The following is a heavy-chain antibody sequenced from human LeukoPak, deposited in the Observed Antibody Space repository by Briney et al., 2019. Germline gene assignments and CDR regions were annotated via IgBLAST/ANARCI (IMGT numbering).Heavy chain of an antibody. CDR1: GFTFDDYA. CDR3: AKDGRFGEPPFDY. J-gene: IGHJ4*02. V-gene: IGHV3-9*01. Sequence: GGSLRLSCAASGFTFDDYAMHWVRQAPGKGLEWVSGISWSSGSIGYADSVKGRFTISRDNAKNSLHLQMNSLRAEDTALYYCAKDGRFGEPPFDYWGQGTLVTASS. CDR2: ISWSSGSI. D-gene: IGHD3-10*01.